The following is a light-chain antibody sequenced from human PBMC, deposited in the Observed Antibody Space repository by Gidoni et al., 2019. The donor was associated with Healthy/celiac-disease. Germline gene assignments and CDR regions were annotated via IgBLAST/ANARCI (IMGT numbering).Light chain of an antibody. CDR3: QQYNNWPLYT. CDR2: GAS. Sequence: RASQSVSSNLAWYQQKPGQAPRLLIYGASTRATGIPARFSGSGSGTEFTLTISSLQSEDFAVYYCQQYNNWPLYTFGQXTKLEIK. CDR1: QSVSSN. V-gene: IGKV3-15*01. J-gene: IGKJ2*01.